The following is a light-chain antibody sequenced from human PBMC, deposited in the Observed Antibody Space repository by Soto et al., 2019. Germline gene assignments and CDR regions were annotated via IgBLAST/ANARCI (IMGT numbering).Light chain of an antibody. V-gene: IGKV3-15*01. CDR1: QSVSGN. Sequence: EVVMTQSPATLSVSPGERVTLSCTASQSVSGNLAWYQQKPGQAPRLLIHGASTRATDIPARFSGSGSGTEFTLTITSLQSEDFAVYYCQQYSGSPFAFGPGTKVEIK. CDR3: QQYSGSPFA. CDR2: GAS. J-gene: IGKJ3*01.